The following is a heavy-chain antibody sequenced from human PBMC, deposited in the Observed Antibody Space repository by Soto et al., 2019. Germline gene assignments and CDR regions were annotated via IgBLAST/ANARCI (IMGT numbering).Heavy chain of an antibody. CDR1: GFTVSSNY. Sequence: GGSLRLSCAASGFTVSSNYMSWVRLAPRRGLEWVSIIYSSGGTYYADSVKDRFTISRDNSRNTLYLQILGLRAEDSAVYYCAYSSGWLYFDYWGQGTLVTVSS. J-gene: IGHJ4*02. CDR3: AYSSGWLYFDY. D-gene: IGHD6-19*01. CDR2: IYSSGGT. V-gene: IGHV3-66*01.